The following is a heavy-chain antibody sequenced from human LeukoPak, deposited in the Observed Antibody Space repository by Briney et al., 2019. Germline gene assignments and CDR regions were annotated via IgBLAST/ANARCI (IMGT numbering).Heavy chain of an antibody. CDR2: ISGSGDST. CDR1: GFTFSSSA. CDR3: AKTRPLDSSSWSHGDY. J-gene: IGHJ4*02. Sequence: QPGGSLGLSCAASGFTFSSSAMSWVRQVPGKGLEWVSGISGSGDSTYYGDSVKGRFTISRDNSKNTLYLQMNSLRAEDTAVYYCAKTRPLDSSSWSHGDYWGQGTLVTVSS. V-gene: IGHV3-23*01. D-gene: IGHD6-13*01.